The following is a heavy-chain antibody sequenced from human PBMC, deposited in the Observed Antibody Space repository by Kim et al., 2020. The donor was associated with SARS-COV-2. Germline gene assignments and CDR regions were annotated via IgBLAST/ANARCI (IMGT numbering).Heavy chain of an antibody. Sequence: ANYAQKCQGRVTITADESTSTAYMELSSLRSEDTAVYYCARGMGELSFDYWGQGTLVTVSS. CDR3: ARGMGELSFDY. V-gene: IGHV1-69*01. D-gene: IGHD3-16*01. CDR2: A. J-gene: IGHJ4*02.